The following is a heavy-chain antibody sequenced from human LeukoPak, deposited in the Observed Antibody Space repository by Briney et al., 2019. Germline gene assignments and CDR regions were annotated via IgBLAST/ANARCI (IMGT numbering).Heavy chain of an antibody. CDR3: VKDSNYDFWSGYYKGFDN. D-gene: IGHD3-3*01. V-gene: IGHV3-20*04. CDR2: ISRDGGRT. CDR1: GFTFDDYG. Sequence: PGGSLRLSCAASGFTSGFTFDDYGMNWVRQVPGKGLEWVSGISRDGGRTGYADSVQGRFTISRDNSRNSLRLQMNSLRVEDTAFYYCVKDSNYDFWSGYYKGFDNWGQGTLVTVSS. J-gene: IGHJ4*02.